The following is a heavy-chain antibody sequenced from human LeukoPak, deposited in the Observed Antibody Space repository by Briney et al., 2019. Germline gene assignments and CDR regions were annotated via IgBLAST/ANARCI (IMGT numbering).Heavy chain of an antibody. Sequence: SETLSLTCTVSGGSISSGGYYWSWIRQHPGKGLEWIGYIYYSGSTYYNPSLKSRVTISVDTSKNQFSLKLSSVTAADTAVYYRARGIAVAGTDQNAFDIWGQGTMVTVSS. V-gene: IGHV4-31*03. D-gene: IGHD6-19*01. CDR3: ARGIAVAGTDQNAFDI. CDR2: IYYSGST. J-gene: IGHJ3*02. CDR1: GGSISSGGYY.